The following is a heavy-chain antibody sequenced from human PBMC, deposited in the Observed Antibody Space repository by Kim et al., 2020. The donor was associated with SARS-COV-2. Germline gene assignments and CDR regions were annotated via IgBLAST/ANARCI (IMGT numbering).Heavy chain of an antibody. V-gene: IGHV1-69*13. CDR3: ARDAHETSGYGYYGMDV. CDR1: GGTFSSYA. Sequence: SVKVSCKASGGTFSSYAISWVRQAPGQGLEWMGGIIPIFGTANYAQKFQGRVTITADESTSTAYMELSSLRSEDTAVYYCARDAHETSGYGYYGMDVWGQGTTVTVSS. CDR2: IIPIFGTA. D-gene: IGHD5-12*01. J-gene: IGHJ6*02.